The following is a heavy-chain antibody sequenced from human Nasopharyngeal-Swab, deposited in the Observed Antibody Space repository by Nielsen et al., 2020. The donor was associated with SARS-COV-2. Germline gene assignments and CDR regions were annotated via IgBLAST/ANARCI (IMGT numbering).Heavy chain of an antibody. CDR1: GGSISSSKW. V-gene: IGHV4-4*02. Sequence: SETLSLTFAVSGGSISSSKWWGWVRRPPGKGLEWIGEIYHSGSTNYNPSLKSRVTISVDKSKNQFSLKLSSVTAADTAVYYCAMGLGGYCSGGSRFDYWGQGTLVTVSS. CDR2: IYHSGST. D-gene: IGHD2-15*01. J-gene: IGHJ4*02. CDR3: AMGLGGYCSGGSRFDY.